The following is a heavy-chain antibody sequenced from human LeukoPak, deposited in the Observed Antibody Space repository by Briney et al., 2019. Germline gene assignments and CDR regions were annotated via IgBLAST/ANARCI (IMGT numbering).Heavy chain of an antibody. J-gene: IGHJ5*02. D-gene: IGHD6-19*01. CDR2: ISAYNGNT. CDR3: ARQYSSGWYDGGWFDP. V-gene: IGHV1-18*01. Sequence: ASVKVSCKASGYTFTSYGISWVRQAPGQGLEWMGWISAYNGNTNYAQKLQGRVTMTTDTSTSTAYMELRSLRSDDTAVYYCARQYSSGWYDGGWFDPWGQGTLVTVSS. CDR1: GYTFTSYG.